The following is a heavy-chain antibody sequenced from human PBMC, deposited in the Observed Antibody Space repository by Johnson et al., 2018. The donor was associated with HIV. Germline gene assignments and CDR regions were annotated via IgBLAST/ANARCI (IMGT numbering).Heavy chain of an antibody. CDR3: ARDHIRGYDSPNDAFDI. D-gene: IGHD3-22*01. J-gene: IGHJ3*02. CDR2: LFSGGDT. CDR1: GFSVSSNY. Sequence: VQLVESGGGLVQPGGSLRLSCAASGFSVSSNYMTWVRQAPGKGLEWVSVLFSGGDTYYADSVRGRFTISRDNSKNSLYLQMNSLRAEDTAVYYCARDHIRGYDSPNDAFDIWGQGTMVTVSS. V-gene: IGHV3-66*01.